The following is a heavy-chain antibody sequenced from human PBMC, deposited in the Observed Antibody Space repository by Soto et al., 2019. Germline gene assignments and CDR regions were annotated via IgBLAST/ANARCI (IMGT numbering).Heavy chain of an antibody. CDR3: ARGNYEGCSGSYDWFDP. J-gene: IGHJ5*02. V-gene: IGHV3-33*01. Sequence: QVQLVESGGGVVQPGRSLRLSCAASGFTFSSYGMHWVRQAPGKGLEWVAVIWYDGSNKYYADSVKGRFTISRDNSKNTLYLQMNSLRAEDTAVYYCARGNYEGCSGSYDWFDPWGQGTLVTVSS. CDR1: GFTFSSYG. D-gene: IGHD3-10*02. CDR2: IWYDGSNK.